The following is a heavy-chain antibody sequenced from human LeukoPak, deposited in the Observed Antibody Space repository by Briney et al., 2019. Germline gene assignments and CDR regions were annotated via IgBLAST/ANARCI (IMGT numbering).Heavy chain of an antibody. Sequence: GRSLRLSCAASGFTFSSYAMHWVRQAPGKGLEWVAVISYDGSNKYYADSVKGRFTISRDNSKNTLYLQMNSLRAEDTAVYYCARGVVVAADRSYYFDYWGQGTLVTVSS. D-gene: IGHD2-15*01. CDR2: ISYDGSNK. J-gene: IGHJ4*02. CDR3: ARGVVVAADRSYYFDY. V-gene: IGHV3-30*04. CDR1: GFTFSSYA.